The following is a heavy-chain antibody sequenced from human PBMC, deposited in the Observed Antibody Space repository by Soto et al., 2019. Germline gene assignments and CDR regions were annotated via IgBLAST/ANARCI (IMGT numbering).Heavy chain of an antibody. V-gene: IGHV4-31*03. CDR1: GGSISSGDYY. CDR2: ISYSGST. D-gene: IGHD6-19*01. Sequence: SETLSLTCTVSGGSISSGDYYWSWIRQHPGKGLEWIGYISYSGSTYYNPSLKSRVTISLDTSKNQFSLKLSSVTAADTAVYYCARGGGSSGWYAEYFQHWGQGTLVTV. J-gene: IGHJ1*01. CDR3: ARGGGSSGWYAEYFQH.